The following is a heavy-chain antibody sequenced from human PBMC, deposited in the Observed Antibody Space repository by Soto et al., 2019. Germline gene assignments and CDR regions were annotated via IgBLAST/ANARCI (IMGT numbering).Heavy chain of an antibody. CDR3: ARGQRFSDWFDP. Sequence: QVHLQESGPGLVKPSETLSLNCTVSGGTMNSYYWTWIRQPAGKGLEWIGRIYSSGSTKYNPSLRSRFTMSLDTSKNQFSLRLTSVTAADTAVYYCARGQRFSDWFDPWGQGTLVTVSS. CDR1: GGTMNSYY. V-gene: IGHV4-4*07. D-gene: IGHD3-3*01. J-gene: IGHJ5*02. CDR2: IYSSGST.